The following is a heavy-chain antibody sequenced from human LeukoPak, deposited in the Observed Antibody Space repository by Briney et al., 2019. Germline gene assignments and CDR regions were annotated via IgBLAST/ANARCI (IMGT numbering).Heavy chain of an antibody. CDR2: IGSSRSIA. D-gene: IGHD1-26*01. CDR3: ARDGVGANYYYYYMDV. J-gene: IGHJ6*03. CDR1: GFTFSGYT. V-gene: IGHV3-48*04. Sequence: PGGSLRLSCAASGFTFSGYTMNWVRQAPGKGLEWISYIGSSRSIAFYVDSVRGRFTISRDNAKNSLYLQMNSLRAEDTAVYYCARDGVGANYYYYYMDVWGKGTTVTVSS.